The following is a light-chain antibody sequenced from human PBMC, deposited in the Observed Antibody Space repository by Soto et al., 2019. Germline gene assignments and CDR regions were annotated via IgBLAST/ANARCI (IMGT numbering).Light chain of an antibody. V-gene: IGLV1-47*01. CDR2: RNN. CDR1: SSNIGSNY. J-gene: IGLJ2*01. CDR3: AAWDDSLSGVV. Sequence: QTVVTQPPSASGTPGQRVTISCSGSSSNIGSNYVYWYQQLPGTAPKLLIYRNNQRPSGVPDRFSGSKSGTSASLPISGLRSEDEADYYCAAWDDSLSGVVFGGGTKVTVL.